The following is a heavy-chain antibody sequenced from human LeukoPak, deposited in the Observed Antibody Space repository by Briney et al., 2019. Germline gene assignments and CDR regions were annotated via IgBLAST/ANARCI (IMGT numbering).Heavy chain of an antibody. D-gene: IGHD3-9*01. V-gene: IGHV3-21*06. CDR3: ARGLGIRYFDWLLFDY. CDR1: GFTFSSYS. J-gene: IGHJ4*02. Sequence: GGSLRLSCAASGFTFSSYSMTWVRQAPGKGLEWVSSITGNSDYIYYADSVRGRFTISRDNANNSLFLQMSSLRAEDTAVYYCARGLGIRYFDWLLFDYWGQGTLVTVSS. CDR2: ITGNSDYI.